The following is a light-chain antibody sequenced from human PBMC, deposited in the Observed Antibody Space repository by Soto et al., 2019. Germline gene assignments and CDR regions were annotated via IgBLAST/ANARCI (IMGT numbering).Light chain of an antibody. CDR2: KAS. J-gene: IGKJ4*01. CDR1: QSVSSW. V-gene: IGKV1-5*03. CDR3: QQYSGYSLT. Sequence: DIQMTQYPSTLSASVGDRVTITCRASQSVSSWLAWYQQKPGKAPKLLIYKASSLESGVPSRFSGSESGTEFTLTISSLQPDDFATYYCQQYSGYSLTFGGGTKVEIK.